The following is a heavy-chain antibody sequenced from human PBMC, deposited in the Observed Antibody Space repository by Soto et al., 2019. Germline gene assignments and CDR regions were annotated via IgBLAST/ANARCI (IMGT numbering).Heavy chain of an antibody. CDR3: ARDSAITFDY. V-gene: IGHV3-74*01. CDR2: ITSDGTST. J-gene: IGHJ4*02. CDR1: GFTFSRQW. Sequence: GGSLRLCCAASGFTFSRQWMHWVRQVPGKGLVWVSRITSDGTSTSYADSVKGRFTISRDNAKNSLYLQMNSLRAEDTAVYYCARDSAITFDYWGQGTLVTVSS. D-gene: IGHD5-12*01.